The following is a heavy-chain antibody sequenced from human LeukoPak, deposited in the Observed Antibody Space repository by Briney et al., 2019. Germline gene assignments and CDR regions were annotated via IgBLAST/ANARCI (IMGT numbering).Heavy chain of an antibody. J-gene: IGHJ3*02. Sequence: GGSLRLSCAASGFTFSSYSMNWVRQAPGKGLEWVAVISYDGSNKYYADSVKGRFTISRDNSKNTLYLQMNSLRAEDTAVYYCAKPLTTVPQPRYPDAFDIWGQGTMVTVSS. V-gene: IGHV3-30*18. CDR1: GFTFSSYS. D-gene: IGHD4-17*01. CDR2: ISYDGSNK. CDR3: AKPLTTVPQPRYPDAFDI.